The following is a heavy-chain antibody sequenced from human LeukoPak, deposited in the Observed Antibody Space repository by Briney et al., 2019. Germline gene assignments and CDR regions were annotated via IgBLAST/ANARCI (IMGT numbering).Heavy chain of an antibody. V-gene: IGHV3-23*01. CDR2: IDGGGEVT. Sequence: GGSLRLSCTVSGFTFGNYIMTWVRLSPGTGLEWVSSIDGGGEVTFYADSVKGRFRTSRHDSKNTLYLQMNSLRAEDTGVYYCANWGGTESIGTIWSGPLAYWGQGRQATVSS. J-gene: IGHJ4*02. CDR3: ANWGGTESIGTIWSGPLAY. CDR1: GFTFGNYI. D-gene: IGHD2-2*01.